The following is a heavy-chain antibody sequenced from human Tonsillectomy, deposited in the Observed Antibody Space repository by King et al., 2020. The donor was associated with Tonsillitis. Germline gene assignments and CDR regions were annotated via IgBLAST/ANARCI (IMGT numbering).Heavy chain of an antibody. CDR2: IQSRSDVGTT. CDR1: GFTFSNAW. Sequence: VQLVESGGGLVKPGGSLRLSCAVSGFTFSNAWMNWVRQAPGKGLEWVGRIQSRSDVGTTDYDAPGKGRFTISRDASNHTLYLHMSSLTAEDTAVYYCTTAPCRGDCYWGQGTLVTVSS. J-gene: IGHJ4*02. V-gene: IGHV3-15*07. D-gene: IGHD2-21*02. CDR3: TTAPCRGDCY.